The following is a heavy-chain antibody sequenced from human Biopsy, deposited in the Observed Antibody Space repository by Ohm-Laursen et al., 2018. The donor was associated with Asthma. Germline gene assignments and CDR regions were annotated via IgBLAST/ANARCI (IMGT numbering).Heavy chain of an antibody. V-gene: IGHV3-23*01. Sequence: SLRLSCAASGFAFNNSSMTWVRQAPGKGLEWVSSISASGVRTFYADSVKGRFTVSRDSSRNTLYLQLSTLRVEDTAVYFCAKVTTDRQKANHWFDPWGQGPLVTVSS. CDR2: ISASGVRT. CDR3: AKVTTDRQKANHWFDP. J-gene: IGHJ5*02. D-gene: IGHD3-22*01. CDR1: GFAFNNSS.